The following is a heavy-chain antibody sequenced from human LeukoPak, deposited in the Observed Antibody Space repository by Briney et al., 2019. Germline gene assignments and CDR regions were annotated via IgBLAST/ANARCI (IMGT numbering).Heavy chain of an antibody. V-gene: IGHV4-39*07. CDR2: IYYSGSP. Sequence: SETLSLTCTVSGGSISSSSYYWGWIRQPPGKGLEWIGSIYYSGSPYYNPSLKSRVTISVDTSKNQFSLKLSSVTAADTAVYYCARVSQQLVHLGPWGQGTLVTVSS. CDR1: GGSISSSSYY. CDR3: ARVSQQLVHLGP. D-gene: IGHD6-13*01. J-gene: IGHJ5*02.